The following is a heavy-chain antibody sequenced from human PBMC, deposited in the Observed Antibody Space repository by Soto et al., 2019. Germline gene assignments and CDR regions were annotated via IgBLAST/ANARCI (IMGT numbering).Heavy chain of an antibody. V-gene: IGHV4-30-2*01. CDR3: ARVRGCSGGSCDDLWFDP. CDR2: IYHSETT. J-gene: IGHJ5*02. D-gene: IGHD2-15*01. CDR1: GGSISSGGYS. Sequence: QLQLQESGSGLVKPSQTLSLTCAVSGGSISSGGYSWSWIRQPPGKGLEWIGYIYHSETTYYNPSLKSRVTLSVDRTKNQFSLMLGSVTAADTAVSYCARVRGCSGGSCDDLWFDPWGQGTLVTVSS.